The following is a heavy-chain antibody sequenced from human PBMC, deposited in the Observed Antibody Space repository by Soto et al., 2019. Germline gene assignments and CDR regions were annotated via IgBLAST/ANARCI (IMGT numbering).Heavy chain of an antibody. D-gene: IGHD3-22*01. CDR1: GASISSGGHY. CDR2: IYTSGST. Sequence: QVQLQESGPGLVKPSQTLSLTCIVSGASISSGGHYWSWIRQHPGKGLEWIGYIYTSGSTYYNPSIKSRVTISMDTSKTQFALKLNSVTAADTAVYFCARDDSSGYYFVYWGQGTLVTVSS. CDR3: ARDDSSGYYFVY. J-gene: IGHJ4*02. V-gene: IGHV4-31*03.